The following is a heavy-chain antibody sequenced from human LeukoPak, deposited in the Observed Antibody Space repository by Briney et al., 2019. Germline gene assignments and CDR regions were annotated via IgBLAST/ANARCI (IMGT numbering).Heavy chain of an antibody. V-gene: IGHV4-39*07. Sequence: SETLSLTCTVSGGSISTSNYYWGWIRQPPGKGLEWIGNIFYSGSTYYGPSLKSRLTISLDTSRNQFSLKLSSVTAADTAVYYCAKGYCRGNSCYDDRGAFDYWGQGTLVTVSS. J-gene: IGHJ4*02. D-gene: IGHD2-2*01. CDR3: AKGYCRGNSCYDDRGAFDY. CDR2: IFYSGST. CDR1: GGSISTSNYY.